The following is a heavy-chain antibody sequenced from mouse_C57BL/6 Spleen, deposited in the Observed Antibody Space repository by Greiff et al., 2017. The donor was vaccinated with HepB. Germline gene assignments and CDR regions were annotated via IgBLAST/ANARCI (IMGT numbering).Heavy chain of an antibody. Sequence: EVQRVESGGGLVKPGGSLKLSCAASGFTFSDYGMHWVRQAPEKGLEWVAYISSGSSTIYYADTVKGRFPISRDNAKNTLFLQMTSLRSEDTAMYYCARPHYDYPWFAYWGQGTLVTVSA. J-gene: IGHJ3*01. CDR1: GFTFSDYG. CDR3: ARPHYDYPWFAY. V-gene: IGHV5-17*01. D-gene: IGHD2-4*01. CDR2: ISSGSSTI.